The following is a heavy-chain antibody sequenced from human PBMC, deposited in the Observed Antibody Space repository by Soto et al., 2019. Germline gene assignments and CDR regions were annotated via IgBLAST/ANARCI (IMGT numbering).Heavy chain of an antibody. V-gene: IGHV3-21*01. Sequence: EVQLVESGGGLVKPGGSLRLSCAASGFTFSSYSMNWVRQAPGKGLEWVSSISSSSSYIYYADSVKGRFTISRDNAKNSLYLQMNSLRAEDTAVYYCARDDRALGYCSGDSCPVEDYGMDVWGQGTTVTVSS. J-gene: IGHJ6*02. CDR1: GFTFSSYS. CDR2: ISSSSSYI. D-gene: IGHD2-15*01. CDR3: ARDDRALGYCSGDSCPVEDYGMDV.